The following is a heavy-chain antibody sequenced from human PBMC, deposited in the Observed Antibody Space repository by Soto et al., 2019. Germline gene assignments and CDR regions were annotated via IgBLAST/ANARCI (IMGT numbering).Heavy chain of an antibody. CDR3: AREDGLGYCSSTSCYANWFDP. CDR2: INPNSGGT. D-gene: IGHD2-2*01. V-gene: IGHV1-2*04. Sequence: ASVKVSCKASGYTFTGYYMHWLRQAPGQGLEWMGWINPNSGGTNYAQKFQGWVTMTRDTSISTAYMELSRLRSDDTAVYYCAREDGLGYCSSTSCYANWFDPWGQGTLVTVSS. J-gene: IGHJ5*02. CDR1: GYTFTGYY.